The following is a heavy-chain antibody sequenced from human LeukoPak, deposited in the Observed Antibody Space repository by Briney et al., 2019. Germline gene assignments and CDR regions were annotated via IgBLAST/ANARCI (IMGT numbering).Heavy chain of an antibody. CDR1: GGSFSGYY. Sequence: SETLSLTCAVSGGSFSGYYWSWIRQPPGKGLEWIGEINHSGSTNYNPSLKSRVTISVDTSKNQFSLKLSSVTAADTAVYYCARRTQGKTYYYGSGSAFHIWGQGTMVTVSS. J-gene: IGHJ3*02. CDR2: INHSGST. V-gene: IGHV4-34*01. D-gene: IGHD3-10*01. CDR3: ARRTQGKTYYYGSGSAFHI.